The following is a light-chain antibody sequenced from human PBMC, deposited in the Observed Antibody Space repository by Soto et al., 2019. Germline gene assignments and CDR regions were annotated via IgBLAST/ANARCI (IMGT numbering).Light chain of an antibody. Sequence: EIVLTQSPATLSLSPGERATLSCRASQSVNKYLAWYQQKPGQSPRLVIYGASGRATGIPARFSGSGSGRDFTLTISRLEPEDFAVYYCQERSNWPRDSFGGGTKVEMK. CDR3: QERSNWPRDS. J-gene: IGKJ4*01. CDR1: QSVNKY. CDR2: GAS. V-gene: IGKV3-11*02.